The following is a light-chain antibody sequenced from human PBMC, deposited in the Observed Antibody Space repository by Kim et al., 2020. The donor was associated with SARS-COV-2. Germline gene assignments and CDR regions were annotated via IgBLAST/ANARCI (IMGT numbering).Light chain of an antibody. CDR3: QQRSSWPPYT. J-gene: IGKJ2*01. CDR2: DAS. CDR1: QSVTSSN. Sequence: SPGEGATLSCRASQSVTSSNLAWYQQKPGQAPRLLIYDASKRATDIPARFTGSGSGTDFTLTTSSLEPEDFAVYYCQQRSSWPPYTFGQGTKLEI. V-gene: IGKV3-11*01.